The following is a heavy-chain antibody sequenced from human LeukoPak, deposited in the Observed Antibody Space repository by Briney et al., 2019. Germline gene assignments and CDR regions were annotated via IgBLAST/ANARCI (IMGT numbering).Heavy chain of an antibody. CDR2: IRYDGSNK. Sequence: GSLRLSCAASGFTFSSYGMHWVRQAPGKGLEWGAFIRYDGSNKYYADSVKGRFTISRDNSKNTLYLQMNSLRAEDTAVYYCAKWPYCSSTSCYTRQPDYWGQGTLVTVSS. CDR1: GFTFSSYG. CDR3: AKWPYCSSTSCYTRQPDY. J-gene: IGHJ4*02. V-gene: IGHV3-30*02. D-gene: IGHD2-2*02.